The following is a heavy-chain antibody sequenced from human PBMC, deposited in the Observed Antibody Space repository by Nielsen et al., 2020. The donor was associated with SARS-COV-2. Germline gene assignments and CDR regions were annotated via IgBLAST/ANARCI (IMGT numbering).Heavy chain of an antibody. CDR2: ISYDGSNK. CDR3: AKALPYYGSGSYYNGVNYYYYGMDV. V-gene: IGHV3-30*18. J-gene: IGHJ6*02. Sequence: GESLKISCAASGFTFSSYGMHWVRQAPGKGLEWVAVISYDGSNKYYADSVKGRFTISRDNSKNTLYLQMNSLRAEDTAVYYCAKALPYYGSGSYYNGVNYYYYGMDVWGQGTTVTVSS. CDR1: GFTFSSYG. D-gene: IGHD3-10*01.